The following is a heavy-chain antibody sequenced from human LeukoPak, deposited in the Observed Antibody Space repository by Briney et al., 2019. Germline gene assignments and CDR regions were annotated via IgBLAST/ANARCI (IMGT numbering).Heavy chain of an antibody. J-gene: IGHJ5*02. CDR2: IRYDGSNK. CDR3: ARGYLAAASWFDP. CDR1: GFTFSSYG. Sequence: GGSLRLSCAASGFTFSSYGMHWVRQAPGKGLEWVAFIRYDGSNKYYADSVKGRFTISRDNSKNTLYLQMNSLRAEDTAVYYCARGYLAAASWFDPWGQGTLVTVSS. V-gene: IGHV3-30*02. D-gene: IGHD6-13*01.